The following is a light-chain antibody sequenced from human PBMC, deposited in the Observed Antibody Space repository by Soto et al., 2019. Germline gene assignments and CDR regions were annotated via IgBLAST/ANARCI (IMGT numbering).Light chain of an antibody. CDR3: QQFDGPPLT. Sequence: IVMTQSPVTLSVSPGERVTLSCRASETVRTNLAWFQQKPGQTPRLLIFGASTRATGIPTRFTGSGSETEFTLTISSLEPEDFAIYYCQQFDGPPLTFGPGTTV. CDR2: GAS. V-gene: IGKV3-15*01. CDR1: ETVRTN. J-gene: IGKJ3*01.